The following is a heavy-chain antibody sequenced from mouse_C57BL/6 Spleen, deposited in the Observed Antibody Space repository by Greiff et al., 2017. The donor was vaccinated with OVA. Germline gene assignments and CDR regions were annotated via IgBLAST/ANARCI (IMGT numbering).Heavy chain of an antibody. CDR3: ANNIYDGYYLFAY. D-gene: IGHD2-3*01. CDR1: GYTFTDYY. J-gene: IGHJ3*01. Sequence: VQLQQSGPELVKPGASVKISCKASGYTFTDYYMNWVKQSHGKSLEWIGDINPNNGGTSYNQKFKGKATLTVDKSSSTAYMELRSLTSEDSAVYYCANNIYDGYYLFAYWGQGTLVTVSA. CDR2: INPNNGGT. V-gene: IGHV1-26*01.